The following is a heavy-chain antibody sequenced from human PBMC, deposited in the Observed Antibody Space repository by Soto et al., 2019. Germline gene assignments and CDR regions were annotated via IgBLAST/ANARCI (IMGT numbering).Heavy chain of an antibody. CDR2: IYWSGDE. CDR3: ARGLATLPVFAFDI. D-gene: IGHD6-6*01. J-gene: IGHJ3*02. V-gene: IGHV2-5*01. CDR1: GFSLTTSGVG. Sequence: QGTLKESGPTLVKPTQTLTLTCSFSGFSLTTSGVGVGWIRQSPGKALEWLALIYWSGDEHYRPSLKSRLSIFKDTSKNHVVLIVTDMDPVDTATYYCARGLATLPVFAFDIWGQGTMVTVSS.